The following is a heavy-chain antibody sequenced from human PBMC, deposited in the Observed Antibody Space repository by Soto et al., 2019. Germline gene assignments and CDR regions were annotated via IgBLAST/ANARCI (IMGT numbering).Heavy chain of an antibody. CDR1: GDSISNLDYF. D-gene: IGHD7-27*01. CDR2: SYKSATT. CDR3: ARGRYCLTGRCFPNWFDS. Sequence: SETLSLTCSVSGDSISNLDYFWAWIRQPPGQALEYIGYSYKSATTYYNPSFESRVAISVDTSKSQFSLNVTSVTAADTAVYFCARGRYCLTGRCFPNWFDSWGQGALVTVSS. J-gene: IGHJ5*01. V-gene: IGHV4-30-4*01.